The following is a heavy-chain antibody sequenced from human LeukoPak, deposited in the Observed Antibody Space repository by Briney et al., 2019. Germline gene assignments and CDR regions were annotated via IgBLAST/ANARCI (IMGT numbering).Heavy chain of an antibody. Sequence: GGPLRLSCAASGFTFSSYGMHWARQAPGKGLEWVAVIWDDGSSKYYGDSVKGRFTISRDNSKNTLYLQMNSLRAEDTAVYYCAKPTRGSGSFLIDFWGQGTLVTVSS. CDR1: GFTFSSYG. V-gene: IGHV3-33*06. D-gene: IGHD1-26*01. J-gene: IGHJ4*02. CDR2: IWDDGSSK. CDR3: AKPTRGSGSFLIDF.